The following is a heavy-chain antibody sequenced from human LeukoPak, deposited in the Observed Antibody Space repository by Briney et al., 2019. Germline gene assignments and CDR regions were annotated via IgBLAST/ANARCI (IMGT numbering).Heavy chain of an antibody. J-gene: IGHJ6*03. CDR2: IKQDGSEK. CDR1: GFTFSSYW. Sequence: GGSLRLSCAASGFTFSSYWMSWVRQAPGKGLEWVANIKQDGSEKYYVDSVKGRFTISRDNAKNSLYLQMNSLRAEDTAVYYCARDESITIFGLAFYYYMDVWGKGTTVTVSS. V-gene: IGHV3-7*01. D-gene: IGHD3-3*01. CDR3: ARDESITIFGLAFYYYMDV.